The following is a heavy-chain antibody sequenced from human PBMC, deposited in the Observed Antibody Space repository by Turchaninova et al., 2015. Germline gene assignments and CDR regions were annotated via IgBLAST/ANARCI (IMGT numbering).Heavy chain of an antibody. J-gene: IGHJ4*02. V-gene: IGHV3-49*04. CDR2: IRSKAYGGTT. CDR3: TSGPRWEPPY. CDR1: GVTFGDYA. Sequence: EVQLVESGGGLVRQGWSLSLSGTVSGVTFGDYAMGWVRQAPGKGLEWVGFIRSKAYGGTTEYAASVKGRFTISRDDSKSIAYLQMNSLKTEDTAVYYCTSGPRWEPPYWGQGTLVTVSS. D-gene: IGHD1-26*01.